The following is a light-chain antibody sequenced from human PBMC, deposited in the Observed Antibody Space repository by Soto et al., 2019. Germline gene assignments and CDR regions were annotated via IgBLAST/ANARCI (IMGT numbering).Light chain of an antibody. Sequence: QSALTQPASVSGSPGQSITISCTGTSSDVGAYNYVSWYQQHPGKVPKLMIYEVSNRPSGVSNRFSGSKSGNTASLTISGLQAEDEADYYCNSYXXXXXWVFGGGTKVTVL. V-gene: IGLV2-14*01. CDR1: SSDVGAYNY. CDR3: NSYXXXXXWV. J-gene: IGLJ3*02. CDR2: EVS.